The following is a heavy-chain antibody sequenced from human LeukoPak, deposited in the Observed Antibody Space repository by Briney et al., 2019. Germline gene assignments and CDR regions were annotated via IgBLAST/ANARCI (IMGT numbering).Heavy chain of an antibody. Sequence: TSETLSLTCTVSGVSINNYYWSWLRQPAGKGLEWIGRIYTRGSTNYNPSLKSRVTMSVDTSKNQFSLKLSSVTAADTAVYYCARGRCSADICSGGDAFDIWGQGTMVSVSS. J-gene: IGHJ3*02. CDR3: ARGRCSADICSGGDAFDI. V-gene: IGHV4-4*07. CDR1: GVSINNYY. D-gene: IGHD2-15*01. CDR2: IYTRGST.